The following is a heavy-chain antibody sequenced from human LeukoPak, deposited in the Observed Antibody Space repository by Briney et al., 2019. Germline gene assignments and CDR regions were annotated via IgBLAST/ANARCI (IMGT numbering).Heavy chain of an antibody. CDR1: GFTFSSYW. CDR3: ARGRPHGNDY. Sequence: AGGSLRLSCAASGFTFSSYWMNWVRQAPGKGLVWVSRIASDGSSTTYADSVKGRFSISRDNAKNTLYLQMNSLRVEDTAVYYCARGRPHGNDYWGRGTLVTVSS. CDR2: IASDGSST. J-gene: IGHJ4*02. D-gene: IGHD4-23*01. V-gene: IGHV3-74*01.